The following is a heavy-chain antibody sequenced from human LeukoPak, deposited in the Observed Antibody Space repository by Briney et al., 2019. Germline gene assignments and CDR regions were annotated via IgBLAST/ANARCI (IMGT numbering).Heavy chain of an antibody. CDR2: ISGSGTNT. V-gene: IGHV3-23*01. D-gene: IGHD5-18*01. J-gene: IGHJ4*01. CDR1: GFTFSSYT. Sequence: PGGSLRLSCAASGFTFSSYTMNWVRQAPGRGLDWVSGISGSGTNTYYADSVKGRFTISRDNSKNTLYLQMNSLRAEDTAVYYCAKGDKPVIAMVKFDYWGHGTLVTVSS. CDR3: AKGDKPVIAMVKFDY.